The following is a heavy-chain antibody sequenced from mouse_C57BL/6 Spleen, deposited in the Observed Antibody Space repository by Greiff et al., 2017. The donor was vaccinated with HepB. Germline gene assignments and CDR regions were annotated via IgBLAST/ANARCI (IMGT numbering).Heavy chain of an antibody. Sequence: EVKLMESEGGLVQPGSSMKLSCTASGFTFSDYYMAWVRQVPEKGLEWVANINYDGSSTYYLDSLKSRFIISRDNAKNILYLQMSSLKSEDTATYYCARDGYGYDGFDYWGQGTTLTVSS. CDR3: ARDGYGYDGFDY. CDR1: GFTFSDYY. V-gene: IGHV5-16*01. D-gene: IGHD2-2*01. CDR2: INYDGSST. J-gene: IGHJ2*01.